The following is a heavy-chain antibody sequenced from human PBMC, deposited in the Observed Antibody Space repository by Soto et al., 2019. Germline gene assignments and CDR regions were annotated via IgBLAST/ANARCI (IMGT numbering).Heavy chain of an antibody. CDR2: IYHSGNT. CDR3: ARVKLAGRGSFHD. J-gene: IGHJ4*02. CDR1: GYSITNGYY. V-gene: IGHV4-38-2*01. D-gene: IGHD3-3*02. Sequence: PSETLSLTCAVSGYSITNGYYWGWIRQPPGKGLEWIGSIYHSGNTYYNPSLESRVTLSIDTSKNQFSLKLRSVTAADTAMYYCARVKLAGRGSFHDWGQGTLVTVSS.